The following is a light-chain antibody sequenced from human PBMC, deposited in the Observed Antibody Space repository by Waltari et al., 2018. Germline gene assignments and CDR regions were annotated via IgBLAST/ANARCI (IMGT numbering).Light chain of an antibody. CDR3: SSYAGSNNYV. CDR1: ASDAVGYRY. V-gene: IGLV2-8*01. CDR2: DVS. Sequence: QSALTQPPSASGSPGQSVTIPCPRTASDAVGYRYVSWCQQHPGKAPKLIIFDVSKRPSGVPDRFSGSKSGNTASLTVSGLQAEDEADYYCSSYAGSNNYVFGTGTKVTVL. J-gene: IGLJ1*01.